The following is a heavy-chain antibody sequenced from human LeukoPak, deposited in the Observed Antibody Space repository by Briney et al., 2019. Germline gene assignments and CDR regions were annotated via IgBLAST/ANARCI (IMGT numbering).Heavy chain of an antibody. J-gene: IGHJ4*02. CDR3: ARRDHSGDTWYYFDL. CDR2: ITPDGYTT. CDR1: GFTFGSHE. Sequence: GGSLRLSCAASGFTFGSHEMTWVRQGPGMGLEWVSVITPDGYTTLYADSVRGRFTISRDTSKNMLYLQMNSLRAEDTALYYCARRDHSGDTWYYFDLWGQGTLVTVSS. D-gene: IGHD2-15*01. V-gene: IGHV3-23*01.